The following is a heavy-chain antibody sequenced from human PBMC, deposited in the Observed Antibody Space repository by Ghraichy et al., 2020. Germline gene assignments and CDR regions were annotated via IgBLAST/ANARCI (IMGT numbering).Heavy chain of an antibody. J-gene: IGHJ4*02. V-gene: IGHV3-74*01. Sequence: GESLNISCGASGFAFGSDWIHWVRQAPGKGLVWVSRISSDGRSTSYADSVKGRFTISRDNAKSTVYLQMNSLSAEDTAVYFCARGVYGTYGKFDCWGQGTLVTVSS. CDR3: ARGVYGTYGKFDC. CDR2: ISSDGRST. CDR1: GFAFGSDW. D-gene: IGHD1-26*01.